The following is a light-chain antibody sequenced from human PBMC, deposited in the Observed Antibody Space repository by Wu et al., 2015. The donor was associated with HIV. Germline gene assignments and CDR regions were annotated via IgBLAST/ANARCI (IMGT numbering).Light chain of an antibody. CDR1: QSVSINY. V-gene: IGKV3-20*01. CDR2: GAS. J-gene: IGKJ1*01. CDR3: QQYVRSSWT. Sequence: ESVLTQSPGTLSLSPGERATLSCRASQSVSINYLAWYQQKPGQAPRLLIYGASIRATGIPDRFSGSGSGTDFTLTISRLEPEDFAVYYCQQYVRSSWTFGQGDHGGNQT.